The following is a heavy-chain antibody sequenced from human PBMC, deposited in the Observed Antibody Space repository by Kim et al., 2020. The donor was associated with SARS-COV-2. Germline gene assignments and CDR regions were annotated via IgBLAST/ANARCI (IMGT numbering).Heavy chain of an antibody. CDR3: TKVSGSDAYNVAVDY. CDR1: GFTFSSYA. Sequence: GGSLRLSCAASGFTFSSYAMSWVRQAPGKGLEWVSGISGSDSNTYYADSVKGRFTISRDNSKNTLYLQMNSLGAEDTALYYCTKVSGSDAYNVAVDYWGQGTLVTVSS. V-gene: IGHV3-23*01. CDR2: ISGSDSNT. J-gene: IGHJ4*02. D-gene: IGHD3-10*02.